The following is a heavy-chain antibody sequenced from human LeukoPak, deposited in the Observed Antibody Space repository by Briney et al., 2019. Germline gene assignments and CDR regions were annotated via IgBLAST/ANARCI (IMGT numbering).Heavy chain of an antibody. V-gene: IGHV3-9*01. D-gene: IGHD3-10*01. CDR3: AKGGLYLWFGELLPYYFDY. J-gene: IGHJ4*02. Sequence: GGSLRLSCAASGFTFDDYAMHWVRQAPGKGLEWVSGISRNSGSIGYADSVKGRFTISRDNAKNSLYLQMNSLRAEDTALYYCAKGGLYLWFGELLPYYFDYWGQGTLVTVSS. CDR1: GFTFDDYA. CDR2: ISRNSGSI.